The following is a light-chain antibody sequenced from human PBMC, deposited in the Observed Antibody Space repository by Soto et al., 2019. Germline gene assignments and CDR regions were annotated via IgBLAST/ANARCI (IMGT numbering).Light chain of an antibody. CDR1: SSNIGAGYD. CDR2: GNS. J-gene: IGLJ3*02. CDR3: QSYDSSLSGWV. Sequence: QSALTQPPSVSVAPVQRVTISCTGSSSNIGAGYDVHWYQQLPGTAPKLLIYGNSNRPSGVPDRFSGSKSGTSASLAITGLQAEDEADYYCQSYDSSLSGWVFGGGTKLTVL. V-gene: IGLV1-40*01.